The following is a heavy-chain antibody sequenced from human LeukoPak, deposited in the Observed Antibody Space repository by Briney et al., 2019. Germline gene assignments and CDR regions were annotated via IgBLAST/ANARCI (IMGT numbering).Heavy chain of an antibody. Sequence: GASVKVSCKASGYTFTGYYMHWVRQAPGQGLEWMGIINPSGGSTSYAQKFQGRVTMTRDRSISTVYMELSRLTSDDTAVYYCARGSFWESPVNWFDPWGQGTLVIVSS. CDR1: GYTFTGYY. V-gene: IGHV1-46*01. D-gene: IGHD1-26*01. CDR3: ARGSFWESPVNWFDP. J-gene: IGHJ5*02. CDR2: INPSGGST.